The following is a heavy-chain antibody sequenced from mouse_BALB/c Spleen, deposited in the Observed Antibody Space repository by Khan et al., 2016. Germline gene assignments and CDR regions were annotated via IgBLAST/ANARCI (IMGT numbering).Heavy chain of an antibody. CDR1: GDSITSGY. V-gene: IGHV3-8*02. CDR3: ARYYSHIYWYFDV. D-gene: IGHD2-12*01. Sequence: EVQLVESGPSLVKPSQTLSLTCSVTGDSITSGYWNWIRKFPGNKLEYMGYISYSGSTYYNPSLKSRISITRDTSKNQYYLQLNSVTTEDTATYXCARYYSHIYWYFDVWGAGTTVTVSS. J-gene: IGHJ1*01. CDR2: ISYSGST.